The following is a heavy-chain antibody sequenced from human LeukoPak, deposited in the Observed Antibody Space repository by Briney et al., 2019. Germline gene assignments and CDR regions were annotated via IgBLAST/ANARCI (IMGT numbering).Heavy chain of an antibody. D-gene: IGHD3-10*01. J-gene: IGHJ3*02. CDR1: GYTFTSYA. Sequence: ASVKVSCKASGYTFTSYAMNCVRQAPGQGLEWMGWINTNTGNPTYAQGFTGRFVFSLDTSVSTAYLQISSLKAEDTAVYYCGGGLWFGESWGDGAFDIWGQGTMVTVSS. CDR2: INTNTGNP. CDR3: GGGLWFGESWGDGAFDI. V-gene: IGHV7-4-1*02.